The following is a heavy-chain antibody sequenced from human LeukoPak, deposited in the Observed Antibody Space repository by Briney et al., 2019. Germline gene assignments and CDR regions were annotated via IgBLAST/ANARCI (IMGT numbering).Heavy chain of an antibody. CDR3: ARAPTAYCLSTNCQPYFDY. V-gene: IGHV4-59*12. CDR1: GGSIGSYY. J-gene: IGHJ4*02. CDR2: IYYSGST. D-gene: IGHD2-2*01. Sequence: SETLSLTCTVSGGSIGSYYWSWVRQPPGKGLEWIGYIYYSGSTNYNPSLKSRVTISVDTSKNQFSLKLSSVTAADTAVYYCARAPTAYCLSTNCQPYFDYWGQGILVTVSS.